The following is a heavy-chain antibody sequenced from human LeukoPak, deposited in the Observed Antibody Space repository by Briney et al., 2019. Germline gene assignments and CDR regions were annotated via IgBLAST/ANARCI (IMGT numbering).Heavy chain of an antibody. CDR2: IYTSGST. CDR3: ARLLRSWTYYYFDY. Sequence: MSSETLSLTCTVSGGSISSGSYYWSWIRQPAGKGLEWIGRIYTSGSTNYNPSLKSRVTISVDTSKNQFSLKLSSVTAADTAVYYCARLLRSWTYYYFDYWGQGTLVTVSS. D-gene: IGHD6-13*01. J-gene: IGHJ4*02. CDR1: GGSISSGSYY. V-gene: IGHV4-61*02.